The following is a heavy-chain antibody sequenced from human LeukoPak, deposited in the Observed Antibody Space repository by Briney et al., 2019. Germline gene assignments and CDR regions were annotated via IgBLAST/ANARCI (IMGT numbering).Heavy chain of an antibody. J-gene: IGHJ4*02. CDR1: GGTFSSYA. CDR3: ARVEMATNSYYFDY. V-gene: IGHV1-69*06. Sequence: ASVKVSCKASGGTFSSYAISWVRQAPGQGLEWMGGIIPIFGTANYAQRFQGRVTITADKSTSTAYMELSSLRSEDTAVYYCARVEMATNSYYFDYWGQGTLVTVSS. D-gene: IGHD5-24*01. CDR2: IIPIFGTA.